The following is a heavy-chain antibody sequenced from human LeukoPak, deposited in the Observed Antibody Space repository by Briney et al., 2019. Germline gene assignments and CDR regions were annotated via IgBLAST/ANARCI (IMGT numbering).Heavy chain of an antibody. CDR2: IYYTGST. D-gene: IGHD6-13*01. V-gene: IGHV4-59*12. CDR1: GGSISSDH. CDR3: ARDSSIWYRGAFDY. J-gene: IGHJ4*02. Sequence: SETLSLTCTVSGGSISSDHWSWIRQPPGKGLELIGYIYYTGSTNYNPSLKSRVTMFVDMSKNQFSLRLSSVTAADTAVYYCARDSSIWYRGAFDYWGQGTLVTVSS.